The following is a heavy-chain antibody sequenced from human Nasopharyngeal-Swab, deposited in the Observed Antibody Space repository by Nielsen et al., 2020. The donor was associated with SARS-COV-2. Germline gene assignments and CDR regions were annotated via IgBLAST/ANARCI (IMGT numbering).Heavy chain of an antibody. J-gene: IGHJ4*02. V-gene: IGHV3-73*01. CDR2: IRSKANNYAT. Sequence: GSLKIPCAVSGFTFTGSTMHWVRPASGKGLEWVGRIRSKANNYATAYAASVSGRFTISRDDSKNTAYLQMNSLKTEDTAVYYCTSTYSSSSEGYFDYWGQGTLVTVSS. D-gene: IGHD6-6*01. CDR3: TSTYSSSSEGYFDY. CDR1: GFTFTGST.